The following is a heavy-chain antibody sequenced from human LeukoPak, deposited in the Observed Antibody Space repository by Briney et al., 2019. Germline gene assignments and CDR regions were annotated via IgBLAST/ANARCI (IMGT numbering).Heavy chain of an antibody. Sequence: GSSVKVSCKASGGTFSNYAISWVRQPPGQGLEWMGRIIPILAIANSAQTFHGRVTITADKYTRTAYMELSSLRSEDTAVDYGARYQDSSYYGSGTDGFDIWGQGTMVTVSA. V-gene: IGHV1-69*04. J-gene: IGHJ3*02. CDR3: ARYQDSSYYGSGTDGFDI. CDR1: GGTFSNYA. CDR2: IIPILAIA. D-gene: IGHD3-10*01.